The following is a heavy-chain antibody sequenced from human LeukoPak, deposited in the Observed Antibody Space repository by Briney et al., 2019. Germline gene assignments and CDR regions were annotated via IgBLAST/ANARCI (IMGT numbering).Heavy chain of an antibody. CDR1: GGSFSGYY. CDR3: ARVGVGAPFDY. J-gene: IGHJ4*02. CDR2: INHSGST. V-gene: IGHV4-34*01. Sequence: PSETLSLTCAVYGGSFSGYYWSWIRQPPGKGLEWIGEINHSGSTNYNPSLKSRVTISVDTSKNQFSLKLSSVTAADTAVYYCARVGVGAPFDYWGQGTLVTVSS. D-gene: IGHD1-26*01.